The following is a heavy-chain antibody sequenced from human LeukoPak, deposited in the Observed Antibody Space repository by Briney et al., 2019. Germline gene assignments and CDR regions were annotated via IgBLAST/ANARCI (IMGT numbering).Heavy chain of an antibody. CDR3: XXXXVRRITIFGVVPELRFDP. CDR1: GGSISSYY. Sequence: SETLSLTCTVSGGSISSYYWSWIRQPPGKGLEWIGYIYYSGSTNYNPSLKSRVTISVDTSKNQFSLKLSSVTAADTAVYYCXXXXVRRITIFGVVPELRFDPWGQGTLVTVSS. D-gene: IGHD3-3*01. J-gene: IGHJ5*02. V-gene: IGHV4-59*01. CDR2: IYYSGST.